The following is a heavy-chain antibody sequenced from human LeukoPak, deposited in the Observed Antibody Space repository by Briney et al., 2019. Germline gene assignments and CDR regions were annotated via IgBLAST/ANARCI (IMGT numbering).Heavy chain of an antibody. V-gene: IGHV4-59*01. CDR3: ATSEPRYCSGGNCYSTVFDY. J-gene: IGHJ4*02. D-gene: IGHD2-15*01. Sequence: SETLSLTCTVSGGSISSYYWSWIRQAPGKGLEWIGYIYYSGSTNYNPSLKSRVTISVDMSKNQFFLKLSSVTAADTAVYYCATSEPRYCSGGNCYSTVFDYWGQGTLVTVSS. CDR2: IYYSGST. CDR1: GGSISSYY.